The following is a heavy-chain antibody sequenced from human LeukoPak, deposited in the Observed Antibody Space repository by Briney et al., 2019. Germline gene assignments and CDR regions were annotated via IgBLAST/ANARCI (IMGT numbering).Heavy chain of an antibody. J-gene: IGHJ5*02. CDR2: IIPIFGTA. Sequence: SVKVSCKASGGTFSSYAISWVRQAPGQGLEWMGGIIPIFGTANYAQKFQGRVTITTDESTSTAYMELSSLRSEDTAVYYCARDYYDSSGYSNLGWFDPWGQGTLVTVSS. CDR1: GGTFSSYA. V-gene: IGHV1-69*05. D-gene: IGHD3-22*01. CDR3: ARDYYDSSGYSNLGWFDP.